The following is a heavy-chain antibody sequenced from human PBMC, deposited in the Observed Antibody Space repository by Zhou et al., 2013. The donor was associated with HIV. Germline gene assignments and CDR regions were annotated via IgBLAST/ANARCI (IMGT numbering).Heavy chain of an antibody. J-gene: IGHJ4*02. CDR1: GYTLADLA. CDR2: IIPIFGTP. D-gene: IGHD1-1*01. CDR3: ARDRSYTWNDDFDY. V-gene: IGHV1-69*05. Sequence: QVQLVQSGAEVKPPGASVKVSCKVFGYTLADLAIHWVRLPPGQGLEWMGGIIPIFGTPKYADRFQGRLTITTDTATNTFYMELTSLRSDDTAVYYCARDRSYTWNDDFDYWGQGTLVTVSS.